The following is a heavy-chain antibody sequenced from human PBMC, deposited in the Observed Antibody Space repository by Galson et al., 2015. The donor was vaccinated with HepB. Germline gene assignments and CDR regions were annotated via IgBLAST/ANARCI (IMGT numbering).Heavy chain of an antibody. Sequence: SLRLSCAASGFTFSSYGMHWVRQAPGKGLEWVAVIWYDGSNKYYADSVKGRFTISRDNSKNTLYPQMNSLRAEDTAVYYCARIPYSSGWYAFDYWGQGTLVTVSS. CDR2: IWYDGSNK. V-gene: IGHV3-33*01. J-gene: IGHJ4*02. CDR1: GFTFSSYG. D-gene: IGHD6-19*01. CDR3: ARIPYSSGWYAFDY.